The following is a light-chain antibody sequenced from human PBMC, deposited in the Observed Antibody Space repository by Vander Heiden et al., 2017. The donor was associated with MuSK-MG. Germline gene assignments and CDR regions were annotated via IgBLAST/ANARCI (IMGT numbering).Light chain of an antibody. CDR3: QPYTRG. V-gene: IGKV1-5*03. J-gene: IGKJ1*01. CDR1: QSISSW. CDR2: KAS. Sequence: DIAMTQSPSTLSASVGGRVTITCRASQSISSWLAWYQQKPGNFPKLLIYKASSLESGVSSRFSGSASGTEFTLTISSLQPDDFATYYCQPYTRGFGQGTKVEIK.